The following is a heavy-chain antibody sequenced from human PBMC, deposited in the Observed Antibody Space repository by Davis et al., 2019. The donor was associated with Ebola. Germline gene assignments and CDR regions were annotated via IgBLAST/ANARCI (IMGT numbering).Heavy chain of an antibody. D-gene: IGHD3-22*01. Sequence: MPSETLSLTCTVSGVSIRTDGYYWGWIRQPPGKGLEWIAIIYYNGATHYNPSLERRVTISVDTSKDQFSLSLKSVTATDTALYYCARGDRIVVVPHFDYWGQGTLVTVSS. V-gene: IGHV4-39*01. CDR1: GVSIRTDGYY. J-gene: IGHJ4*02. CDR2: IYYNGAT. CDR3: ARGDRIVVVPHFDY.